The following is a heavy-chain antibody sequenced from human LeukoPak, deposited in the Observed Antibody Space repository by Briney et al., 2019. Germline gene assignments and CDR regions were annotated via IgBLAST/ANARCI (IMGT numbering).Heavy chain of an antibody. CDR3: VRDEALWRLDY. CDR1: GFTFSNHW. Sequence: GGSLRLSCAASGFTFSNHWMHWVRRAPGKGLVWVSRISEGGTNTMYADSVKGRFTISRDNAKNTVYLQMSSLRADDTGVYYCVRDEALWRLDYWGQGTLVTVSS. V-gene: IGHV3-74*03. J-gene: IGHJ4*02. D-gene: IGHD2-21*01. CDR2: ISEGGTNT.